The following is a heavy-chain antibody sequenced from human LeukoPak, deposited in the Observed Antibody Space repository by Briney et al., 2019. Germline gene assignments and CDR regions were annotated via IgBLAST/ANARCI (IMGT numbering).Heavy chain of an antibody. V-gene: IGHV3-21*01. D-gene: IGHD6-13*01. CDR3: ARLLSSSSWYLDY. CDR1: GFTFSSYS. J-gene: IGHJ4*02. Sequence: GGSLRLSCAASGFTFSSYSMNWVRQAPGKGLEWVSSISSSSSYIYYADSVKGRFTISRDNAKNSLYLQMNSLRAEDTAVYYCARLLSSSSWYLDYWGQGTLVTVSS. CDR2: ISSSSSYI.